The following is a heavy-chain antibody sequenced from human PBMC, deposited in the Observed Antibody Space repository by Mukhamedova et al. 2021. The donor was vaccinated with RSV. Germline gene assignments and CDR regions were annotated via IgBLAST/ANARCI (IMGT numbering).Heavy chain of an antibody. D-gene: IGHD4-17*01. CDR3: SKGGGDYLHPIFDY. CDR2: ISYDAHNQ. CDR1: TFGSYG. Sequence: TFGSYGMHWVRQAPGKGLEWVAVISYDAHNQYYVGSVRGRFTISRDNSKNTLYLHMNSLRPADTAVYYCSKGGGDYLHPIFDYW. V-gene: IGHV3-30*18. J-gene: IGHJ4*01.